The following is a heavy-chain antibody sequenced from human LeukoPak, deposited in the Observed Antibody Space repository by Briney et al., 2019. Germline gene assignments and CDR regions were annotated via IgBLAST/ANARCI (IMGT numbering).Heavy chain of an antibody. V-gene: IGHV3-23*01. Sequence: PGGSLRLSCAASGFTFSSYAMSWVRQAPGKGLEWVSAISGSGGSTYYADSVKGRFTISRDNSKNTLYLQMSSLRAEDTAVYYCVKDQGYCSGGSCPQFDYWGQGTLVTVSS. CDR3: VKDQGYCSGGSCPQFDY. CDR1: GFTFSSYA. J-gene: IGHJ4*02. CDR2: ISGSGGST. D-gene: IGHD2-15*01.